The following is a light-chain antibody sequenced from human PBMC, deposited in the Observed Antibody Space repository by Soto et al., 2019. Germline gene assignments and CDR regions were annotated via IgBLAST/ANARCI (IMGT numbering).Light chain of an antibody. J-gene: IGKJ1*01. CDR2: GAS. CDR3: QQYGSSGT. V-gene: IGKV3-20*01. CDR1: QSVSSSY. Sequence: EIVLTQSPGTLSLSPGERATLSCRASQSVSSSYLAWYQQKPGQAPRLLIYGASNRATGIPDRFSGSGSGTDFTLTISRLEPGDFAVYYCQQYGSSGTFGHGTKVDNK.